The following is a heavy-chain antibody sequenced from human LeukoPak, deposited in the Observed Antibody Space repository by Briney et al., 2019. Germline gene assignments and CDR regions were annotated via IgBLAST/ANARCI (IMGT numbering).Heavy chain of an antibody. CDR2: IYHSGST. CDR3: ARDTSRPTHDFWSGYYIPDAFDI. V-gene: IGHV4-30-2*01. J-gene: IGHJ3*02. D-gene: IGHD3-3*01. Sequence: SETLSLTCTVSGGSISSGGYYWSWIRQPPGKGLEWIGYIYHSGSTYYNPSLKSRVTISVDRSKNQFSLKLSSVTAADTAVYYCARDTSRPTHDFWSGYYIPDAFDIWGQGTMVTVSS. CDR1: GGSISSGGYY.